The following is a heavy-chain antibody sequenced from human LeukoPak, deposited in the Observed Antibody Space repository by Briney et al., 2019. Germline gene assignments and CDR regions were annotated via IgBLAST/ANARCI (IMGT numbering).Heavy chain of an antibody. V-gene: IGHV3-48*02. Sequence: TGGSLRLSCAAAGFTFSTYSMDWVCQTPGKGLEWLSHISTSSDTIYYADSVKGRFTISRDNAKDSLYLQMNSLRDEDTAVYYCAGGWLSNTFDCWGQGTLVTVSS. D-gene: IGHD6-19*01. J-gene: IGHJ4*02. CDR2: ISTSSDTI. CDR1: GFTFSTYS. CDR3: AGGWLSNTFDC.